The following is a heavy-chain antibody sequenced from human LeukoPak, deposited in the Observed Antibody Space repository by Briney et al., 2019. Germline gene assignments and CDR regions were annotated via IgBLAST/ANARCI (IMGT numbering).Heavy chain of an antibody. CDR3: ARTGSDYGDYSGGSYYFDY. V-gene: IGHV4-34*01. D-gene: IGHD4-17*01. CDR2: INHSGST. Sequence: SETLSLTCAVYGGSFSGYYWSWIRQPPGKGLEWIGEINHSGSTNYNPSLKSRVTISVDTSKNQFSLKLSSVTAADTAVYYCARTGSDYGDYSGGSYYFDYWGQGTLVTVSS. J-gene: IGHJ4*02. CDR1: GGSFSGYY.